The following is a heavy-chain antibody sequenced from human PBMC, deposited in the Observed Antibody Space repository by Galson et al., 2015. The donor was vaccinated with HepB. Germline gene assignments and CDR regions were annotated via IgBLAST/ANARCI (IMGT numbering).Heavy chain of an antibody. D-gene: IGHD3-10*01. CDR2: ISAYNGDT. J-gene: IGHJ4*02. CDR3: ARELWFGELNFEY. Sequence: SVKVSCKASGYTFTSYGIGWVRQAPGQGLEWMGWISAYNGDTNYAQKLQGRVTMTTDTSTNTAYMELRSLRSDDTAVYYCARELWFGELNFEYWGQGTLVTVSS. CDR1: GYTFTSYG. V-gene: IGHV1-18*04.